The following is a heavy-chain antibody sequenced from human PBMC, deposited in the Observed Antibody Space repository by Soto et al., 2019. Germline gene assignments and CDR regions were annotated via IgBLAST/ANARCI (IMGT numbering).Heavy chain of an antibody. V-gene: IGHV3-48*02. D-gene: IGHD2-21*02. J-gene: IGHJ4*02. CDR3: ARQVYTVVTPFDY. Sequence: VQLVESGGGLVQPGGSLRVSCAASGFTFSSYAMNWVRQTPGKGLEWVSHISKRGDSIYYADSVKGRFTISRDNAESSLQLQMNGLTDEDTAVYYGARQVYTVVTPFDYWGQGALVTVSS. CDR1: GFTFSSYA. CDR2: ISKRGDSI.